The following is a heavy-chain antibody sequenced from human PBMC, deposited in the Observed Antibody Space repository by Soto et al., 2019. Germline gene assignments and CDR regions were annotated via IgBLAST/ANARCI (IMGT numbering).Heavy chain of an antibody. D-gene: IGHD6-13*01. J-gene: IGHJ3*02. CDR1: GFTFSDYY. Sequence: GGSLRLSCAASGFTFSDYYMSWIRQATGKGQERVSYISSSGSTIYYADSVKGRFTISRDNAKNSLYLQMNSLIAEDTAVYYCAREDDSSPIWGQGTMVTVSS. CDR2: ISSSGSTI. CDR3: AREDDSSPI. V-gene: IGHV3-11*01.